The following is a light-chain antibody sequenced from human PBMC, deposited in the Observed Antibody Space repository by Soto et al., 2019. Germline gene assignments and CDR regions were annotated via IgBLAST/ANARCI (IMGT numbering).Light chain of an antibody. CDR2: EVT. Sequence: QSVLTQPASVSGSPGQSITISCTGTSSDVGGYNLVSWYQQHPGEAPKLMIYEVTNRPSGVSNRFSGSKSGNTASLTISGLQAEDEADYYCSSYIPRITDWAFDGGTKVTVL. J-gene: IGLJ3*02. V-gene: IGLV2-14*03. CDR3: SSYIPRITDWA. CDR1: SSDVGGYNL.